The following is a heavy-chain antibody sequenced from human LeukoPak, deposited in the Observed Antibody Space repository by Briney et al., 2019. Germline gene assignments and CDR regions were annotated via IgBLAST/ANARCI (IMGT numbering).Heavy chain of an antibody. Sequence: GGSLRLSCAASGFTFSNTWMSWVRQAPGKGLEWVGRIKSKTDGGTTDYAAPVKGRFTISRDDSKNTQYLQMNSLKTEDTAVYYCTTYYYDSSGYYYVSGSYWGQGTLVTVSS. CDR1: GFTFSNTW. D-gene: IGHD3-22*01. CDR3: TTYYYDSSGYYYVSGSY. V-gene: IGHV3-15*01. CDR2: IKSKTDGGTT. J-gene: IGHJ4*02.